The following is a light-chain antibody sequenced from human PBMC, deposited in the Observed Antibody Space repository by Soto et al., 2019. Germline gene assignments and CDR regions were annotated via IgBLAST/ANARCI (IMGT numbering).Light chain of an antibody. J-gene: IGKJ2*01. CDR1: QSVDSNY. Sequence: VLTQSPGTLSLSPGDRATLFCRASQSVDSNYLAWYQQKPGQAPRLLIYSVSSRATGIPDRFSGSGSGTDFTLTISRLEPEDFAVYYCQQYGDSVYTFGPGTKLEI. CDR3: QQYGDSVYT. V-gene: IGKV3-20*01. CDR2: SVS.